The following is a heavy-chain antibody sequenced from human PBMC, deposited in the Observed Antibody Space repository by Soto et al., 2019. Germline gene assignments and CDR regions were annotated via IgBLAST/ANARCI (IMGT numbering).Heavy chain of an antibody. CDR3: ARARYSRGYDYYYYYAMDV. D-gene: IGHD5-12*01. J-gene: IGHJ6*02. Sequence: PGGSLRLSCAASGFTFDDYGMNWVRQAPGKGLEWVSTINWNGGSTGYADSVKGRFTISRDNAKNSLYLQMNSLRAEDTALYYCARARYSRGYDYYYYYAMDVWGQGTTVTVSS. V-gene: IGHV3-20*04. CDR1: GFTFDDYG. CDR2: INWNGGST.